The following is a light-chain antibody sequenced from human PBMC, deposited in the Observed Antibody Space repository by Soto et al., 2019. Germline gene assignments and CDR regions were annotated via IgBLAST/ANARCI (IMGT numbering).Light chain of an antibody. V-gene: IGKV3-20*01. Sequence: EIVLTQSPGTLSLSPGERATLSCRASQSVTSPFLAWYQQKPGQPPRLLIYSASGRASGIPDRFSGSRSGTNFTLTISSLEPEDSAVYYCQQYGSSPRTFGQGTKVEV. CDR3: QQYGSSPRT. CDR1: QSVTSPF. J-gene: IGKJ1*01. CDR2: SAS.